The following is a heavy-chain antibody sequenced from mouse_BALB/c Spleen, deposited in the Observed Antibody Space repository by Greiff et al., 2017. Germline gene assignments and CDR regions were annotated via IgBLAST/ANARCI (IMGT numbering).Heavy chain of an antibody. CDR2: ISNLAYSI. J-gene: IGHJ4*01. Sequence: EVQVVESGGGLVQPGGSRKLSCAASGFTFSDYGMAWVRQAPGKGPEWVAFISNLAYSIYYADTVTGRFTISRENAKNTLYLEMSSLRSEDTAMYYCARGAPYAMDYWGQGTSVTVSS. CDR3: ARGAPYAMDY. CDR1: GFTFSDYG. V-gene: IGHV5-15*02.